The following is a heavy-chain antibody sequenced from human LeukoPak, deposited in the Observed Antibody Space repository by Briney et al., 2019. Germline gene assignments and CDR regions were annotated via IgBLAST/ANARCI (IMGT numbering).Heavy chain of an antibody. J-gene: IGHJ4*02. CDR2: MNPNSGNT. CDR3: ARGPVDDSSGLFDY. CDR1: GYTFTSYD. D-gene: IGHD3-22*01. V-gene: IGHV1-8*03. Sequence: ASVKVSCKASGYTFTSYDINWVRQATGQGLEWMGWMNPNSGNTGYAQKFQGRVTITRNTSISTAYMELSSLRSEDTAVYYCARGPVDDSSGLFDYWGQGTLVTVSS.